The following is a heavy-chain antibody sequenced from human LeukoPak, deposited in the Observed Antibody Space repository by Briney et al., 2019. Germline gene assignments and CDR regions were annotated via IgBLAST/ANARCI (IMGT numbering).Heavy chain of an antibody. Sequence: ASVKVSCKASGYTFTSNALGWVRQATGQGLEWMGWMNPNSGNTGYAQKFQGRVTITRNTSISTAYMELSSLRSEDTAVYYCARAVGATAFDIWGQGTMVTVSS. CDR2: MNPNSGNT. J-gene: IGHJ3*02. D-gene: IGHD1-26*01. CDR1: GYTFTSNA. CDR3: ARAVGATAFDI. V-gene: IGHV1-8*03.